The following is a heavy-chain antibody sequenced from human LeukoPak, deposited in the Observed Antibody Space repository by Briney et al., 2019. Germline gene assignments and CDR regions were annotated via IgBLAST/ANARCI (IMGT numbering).Heavy chain of an antibody. CDR1: GGTYSSYA. D-gene: IGHD3-22*01. CDR3: AIVGITMIVVDYYFDY. V-gene: IGHV1-69*13. Sequence: SVPVTFKASGGTYSSYAISWLRQPPCQERDWMGGIISIFGTANYAKKFQGRVAITADDSTSTAYMELSSLRSEDTAVDYCAIVGITMIVVDYYFDYWGQGTLVTVS. J-gene: IGHJ4*02. CDR2: IISIFGTA.